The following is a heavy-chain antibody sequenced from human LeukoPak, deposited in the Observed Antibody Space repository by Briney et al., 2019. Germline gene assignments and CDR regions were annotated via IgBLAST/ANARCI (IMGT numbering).Heavy chain of an antibody. CDR2: ISNGGGDT. J-gene: IGHJ4*02. CDR1: GFTFSNSA. Sequence: PGGSLRLSCAASGFTFSNSAMTWVRQAPGKGLEWVASISNGGGDTYCADSVKGRFTISRDNSKSTLYLHMNSLRADDTAVYYCAKERYISGWSDSFDSWGQGTLVAVSS. CDR3: AKERYISGWSDSFDS. V-gene: IGHV3-23*01. D-gene: IGHD6-19*01.